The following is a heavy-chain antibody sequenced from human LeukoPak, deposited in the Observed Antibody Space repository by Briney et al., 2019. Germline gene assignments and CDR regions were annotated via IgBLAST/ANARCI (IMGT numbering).Heavy chain of an antibody. CDR2: MYYSGST. CDR1: GGPITTYY. J-gene: IGHJ4*02. CDR3: ARLSYRSGLDS. V-gene: IGHV4-59*01. Sequence: PSETLSLTCTVSGGPITTYYLSWIRQSAGMGLEWIGYMYYSGSTNYNPSLKSRISMSVDTSKNQFSLKLSFLTAADTAVYYCARLSYRSGLDSWGQGTLVSVS. D-gene: IGHD2-15*01.